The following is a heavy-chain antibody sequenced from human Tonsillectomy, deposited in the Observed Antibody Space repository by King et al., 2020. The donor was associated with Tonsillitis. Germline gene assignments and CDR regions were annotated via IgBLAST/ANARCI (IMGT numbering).Heavy chain of an antibody. Sequence: VQLVESGGGLVKPGGSLRLSCAASGFTFSSYSMNWVRQAPGKGLEWVSSISSSSSYIYYADSVKGRFTISRDNAKNSLYLQMNSLRAEDTAVYYCARDPYCTNGVCHFDYWGKGTLVTVSS. V-gene: IGHV3-21*01. CDR3: ARDPYCTNGVCHFDY. CDR1: GFTFSSYS. D-gene: IGHD2-8*01. CDR2: ISSSSSYI. J-gene: IGHJ4*02.